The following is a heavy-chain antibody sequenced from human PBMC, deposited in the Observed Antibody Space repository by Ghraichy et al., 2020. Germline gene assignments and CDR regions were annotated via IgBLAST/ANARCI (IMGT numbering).Heavy chain of an antibody. CDR2: IWYDGSNK. D-gene: IGHD4-17*01. V-gene: IGHV3-33*01. Sequence: GGSLRLSCAASGFTFSSYGMHWVRQAPGKGLEWVAVIWYDGSNKYYADSVKGRFTISRDNSKNTLYLQMNSLRAEDTAVYYCARDENGDYGDYWGDHDAFDIWGQGTMVTVSS. CDR1: GFTFSSYG. CDR3: ARDENGDYGDYWGDHDAFDI. J-gene: IGHJ3*02.